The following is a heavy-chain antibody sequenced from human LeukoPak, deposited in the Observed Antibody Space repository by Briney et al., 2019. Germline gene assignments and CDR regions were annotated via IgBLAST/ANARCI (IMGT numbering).Heavy chain of an antibody. J-gene: IGHJ4*02. CDR1: GFTFSSYG. CDR2: IRYDGSNK. D-gene: IGHD4-11*01. CDR3: AKVGLTVTTILDYFDY. V-gene: IGHV3-30*02. Sequence: SGGSLRLSCEASGFTFSSYGMHWVRQAPGKGLEWVAFIRYDGSNKYYADSVKGRFTISRDNSKNTLFLQMNSLRAEDTAVYYCAKVGLTVTTILDYFDYWGQGTLVTVSS.